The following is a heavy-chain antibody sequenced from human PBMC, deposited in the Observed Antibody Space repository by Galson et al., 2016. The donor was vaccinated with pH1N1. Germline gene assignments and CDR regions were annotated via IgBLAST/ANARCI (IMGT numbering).Heavy chain of an antibody. V-gene: IGHV5-51*03. D-gene: IGHD4-17*01. CDR3: ARQYDFGDYRGDAFDI. CDR2: VNPGGSTI. J-gene: IGHJ3*02. CDR1: GYSFTSQW. Sequence: QSGAEVKKPEESLKISCRASGYSFTSQWIAWVRQVPGKGLEWVGVVNPGGSTIRYSPPFQGQVTISSDKSINIAYLQWISLRASDTATYYCARQYDFGDYRGDAFDIWGQGTVVIVSS.